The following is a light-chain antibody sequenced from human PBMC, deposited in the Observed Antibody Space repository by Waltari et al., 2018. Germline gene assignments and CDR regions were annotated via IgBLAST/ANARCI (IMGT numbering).Light chain of an antibody. J-gene: IGLJ3*02. V-gene: IGLV2-11*01. Sequence: SALTLPRSVSGSHGQSDTIPCPGSSSDVGPYNYVPRYQQYPDKAPKLMIYDFNKRPSGVPARFSCSKFGNTASLTISVLQAEHEADYYCYSLAGSYTWVFGGGTKLTVL. CDR3: YSLAGSYTWV. CDR1: SSDVGPYNY. CDR2: DFN.